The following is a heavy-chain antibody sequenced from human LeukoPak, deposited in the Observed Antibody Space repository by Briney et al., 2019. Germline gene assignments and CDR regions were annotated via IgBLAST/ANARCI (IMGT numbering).Heavy chain of an antibody. D-gene: IGHD6-6*01. CDR3: SNGIYSSSY. V-gene: IGHV3-7*01. Sequence: GGSLRLSCAASGFNFTRYWMAWLRQAPGKGLEWVANIKQDGSQQYYLDSVKGRFTISRDNAEDSLYLRMNNVRAEDTAVYYCSNGIYSSSYWGQGTLVTVSS. CDR2: IKQDGSQQ. J-gene: IGHJ4*02. CDR1: GFNFTRYW.